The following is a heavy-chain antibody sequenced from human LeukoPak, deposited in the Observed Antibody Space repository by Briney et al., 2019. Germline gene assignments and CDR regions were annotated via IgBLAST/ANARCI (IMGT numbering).Heavy chain of an antibody. CDR1: GFTPSNAW. CDR3: TTDLGSSSSLSSYYYYYMDV. J-gene: IGHJ6*03. D-gene: IGHD6-6*01. CDR2: IKSKTDGGTT. V-gene: IGHV3-15*01. Sequence: GGSLRLSCAASGFTPSNAWMSWVRQAPGKGLGWVGRIKSKTDGGTTDYAAPVKGRFTISRDDSKNTLYLQMNSLKTEDTAVYYCTTDLGSSSSLSSYYYYYMDVWGKGTTVTVSS.